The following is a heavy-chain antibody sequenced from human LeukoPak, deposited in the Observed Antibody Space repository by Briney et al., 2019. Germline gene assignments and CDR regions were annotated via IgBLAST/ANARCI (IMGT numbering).Heavy chain of an antibody. J-gene: IGHJ4*02. CDR3: AKGTYYYGSGSTETFGEN. CDR2: ISGTGTRT. CDR1: GFXFSSYA. D-gene: IGHD3-10*01. V-gene: IGHV3-23*01. Sequence: GGSLRLSCAASGFXFSSYAMSWVRQAPGKGLEWVSVISGTGTRTYYADSVKGRFTISRDNSKDTLYLQMNSLRAEDTAVYYCAKGTYYYGSGSTETFGENWGQGILVTVSS.